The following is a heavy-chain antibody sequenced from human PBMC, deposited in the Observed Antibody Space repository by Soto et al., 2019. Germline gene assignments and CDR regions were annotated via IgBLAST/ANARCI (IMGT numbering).Heavy chain of an antibody. CDR3: AREELKRFCYFDL. CDR1: GFTFSSYA. CDR2: ISNGGSTI. D-gene: IGHD1-1*01. V-gene: IGHV3-48*01. J-gene: IGHJ2*01. Sequence: EVQLVESGGGLIQPGGSSRVSCEASGFTFSSYAMNWVRKAPGKGLEWVSYISNGGSTIYYADSVKGRFTISRDNAKNALYLQMNSLRAEDTAVYYCAREELKRFCYFDLWGRGTLVTVS.